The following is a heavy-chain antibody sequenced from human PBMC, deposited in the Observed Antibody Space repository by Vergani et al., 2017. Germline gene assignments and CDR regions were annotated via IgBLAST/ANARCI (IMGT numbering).Heavy chain of an antibody. D-gene: IGHD2-8*02. J-gene: IGHJ5*02. CDR1: GYIFPSYW. CDR2: IYPSDSDV. V-gene: IGHV5-51*01. CDR3: ARHCTGETGRGFDP. Sequence: EVQLVQSGAEVKKAGESLKISCACAGYIFPSYWIGWVRQKPGKGLEWMGIIYPSDSDVRYNPSFQGQVTISADKSINTAYLEWSSLKVSDTAMYFCARHCTGETGRGFDPWGQGTQVTVSS.